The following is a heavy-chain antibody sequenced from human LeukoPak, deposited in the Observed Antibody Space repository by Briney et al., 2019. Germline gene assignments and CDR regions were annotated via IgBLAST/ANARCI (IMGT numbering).Heavy chain of an antibody. CDR1: GFTFSNYW. D-gene: IGHD3-22*01. Sequence: PGGSLRLSCAASGFTFSNYWMSWVRQAPGKGLEWVANIKQDRSEKYYVDSVKGRFTISRDNAKNSLYLQMNSLRAEDTAVYYCAKASAMIVVVSKHFDYWGQGTLVTVSS. J-gene: IGHJ4*02. CDR2: IKQDRSEK. CDR3: AKASAMIVVVSKHFDY. V-gene: IGHV3-7*03.